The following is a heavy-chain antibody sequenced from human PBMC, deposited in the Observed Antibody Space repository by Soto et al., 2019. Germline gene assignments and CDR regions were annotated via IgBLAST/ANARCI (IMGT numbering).Heavy chain of an antibody. CDR3: ATNVANWGSRVFGY. V-gene: IGHV4-59*08. J-gene: IGHJ4*02. Sequence: SETLSLTCTVSGGSISSYYWSWIRQPPGKGLEWIGYIYYSGSTNYNPSLKSRVTISVDTSKNQFSLKLSSVTAADTAVYYCATNVANWGSRVFGYWGQGTLVTVSS. CDR1: GGSISSYY. D-gene: IGHD7-27*01. CDR2: IYYSGST.